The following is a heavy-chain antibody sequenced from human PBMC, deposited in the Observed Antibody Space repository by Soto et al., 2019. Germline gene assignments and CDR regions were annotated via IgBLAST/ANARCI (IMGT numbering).Heavy chain of an antibody. J-gene: IGHJ4*02. V-gene: IGHV3-11*01. CDR1: GFTFSDYY. CDR2: ISSSGSTI. Sequence: QVQLVESGGGLVKPGGSLRLSCAASGFTFSDYYMSWIRQAPGKGLEWVSYISSSGSTIYYADSLKGRFTVSRDNAKNSLYLQMNGLRAEDTAVYYRARRDYGDYHFDYWGQGTLVTVSS. CDR3: ARRDYGDYHFDY. D-gene: IGHD4-17*01.